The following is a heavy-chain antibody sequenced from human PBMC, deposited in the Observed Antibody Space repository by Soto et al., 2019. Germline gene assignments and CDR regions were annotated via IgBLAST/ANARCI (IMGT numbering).Heavy chain of an antibody. J-gene: IGHJ4*02. CDR1: EFTVSTNY. CDR3: AREPPGDF. V-gene: IGHV3-53*04. CDR2: IYAGGTT. Sequence: GGSLRLSCAASEFTVSTNYMSWVRQAPGKGLEWLSVIYAGGTTYYADSVKGRFTISRHESKNTLYLQMNSLRTEDTAVYFCAREPPGDFWGQGTLVTVSS.